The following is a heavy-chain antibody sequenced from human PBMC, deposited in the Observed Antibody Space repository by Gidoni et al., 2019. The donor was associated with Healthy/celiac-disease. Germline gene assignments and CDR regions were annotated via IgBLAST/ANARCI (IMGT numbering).Heavy chain of an antibody. J-gene: IGHJ6*02. CDR3: AKDSREQQLVNYYYYGMDV. D-gene: IGHD6-13*01. Sequence: QVQLVESGGGVVQPGRSLRLSCAASGFTFSSYGMHWVRQAPGKGLEWVAVISYDGSNKYYADSVKGRFTISRDNSKNTLYLQMNSLRAEDTAVYYCAKDSREQQLVNYYYYGMDVWGQGTTVTVSS. CDR2: ISYDGSNK. CDR1: GFTFSSYG. V-gene: IGHV3-30*18.